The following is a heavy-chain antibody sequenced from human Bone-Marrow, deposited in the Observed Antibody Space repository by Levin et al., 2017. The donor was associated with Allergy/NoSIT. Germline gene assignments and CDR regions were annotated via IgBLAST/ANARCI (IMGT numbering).Heavy chain of an antibody. D-gene: IGHD3-10*01. CDR1: GFTVSSNY. J-gene: IGHJ6*03. V-gene: IGHV3-66*03. Sequence: GASVKVSCAASGFTVSSNYMSWVRQAPGKGLEWVSVIYSCGSTYYADSVKGRFTISRDNSKNTLYLQMNSLRAEDTAVYYCARGGGTMVQGVHYYYYYMDVWGKGTTVTVSS. CDR2: IYSCGST. CDR3: ARGGGTMVQGVHYYYYYMDV.